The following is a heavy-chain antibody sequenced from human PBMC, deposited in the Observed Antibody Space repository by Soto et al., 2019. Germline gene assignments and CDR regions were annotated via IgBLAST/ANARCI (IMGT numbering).Heavy chain of an antibody. CDR1: GFTFGDYA. Sequence: GGSLRLSCTASGFTFGDYAMSWVRQAPGKGLEWVGFIRSKAYGGTTEYAASVKGRFTISRDDSKSIAYLQMNSLKTEDTAVYYCTRTYCSSTSCYRDYYYYGMDVWGQGTTVTVSS. D-gene: IGHD2-2*01. J-gene: IGHJ6*02. CDR3: TRTYCSSTSCYRDYYYYGMDV. CDR2: IRSKAYGGTT. V-gene: IGHV3-49*04.